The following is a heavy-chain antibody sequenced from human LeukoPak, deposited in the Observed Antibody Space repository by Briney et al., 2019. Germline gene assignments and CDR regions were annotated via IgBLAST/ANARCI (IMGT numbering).Heavy chain of an antibody. J-gene: IGHJ5*02. CDR1: GYTFTSYD. CDR2: INPNSGGT. Sequence: ASVKVSCKASGYTFTSYDINWVRQAPGQGLEWMGWINPNSGGTNYAQKFQGRVTMTRDTSISTAYMELSRLRSDDTAVYYCARAGVLRYFDWLGTWGQGTLVTVSS. V-gene: IGHV1-2*02. CDR3: ARAGVLRYFDWLGT. D-gene: IGHD3-9*01.